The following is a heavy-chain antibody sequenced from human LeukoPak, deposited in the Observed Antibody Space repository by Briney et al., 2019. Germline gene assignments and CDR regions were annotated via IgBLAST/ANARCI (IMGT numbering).Heavy chain of an antibody. CDR3: ARDKIPTGDAFDI. CDR1: GGTFSIYA. D-gene: IGHD1-14*01. J-gene: IGHJ3*02. CDR2: IIPIFGTA. Sequence: GASVTVSCTASGGTFSIYAISWVRQAPGQGLEWMGGIIPIFGTANYAQKFQGRVTITADESTSTAYMELSSLRSEDTAVYYCARDKIPTGDAFDIWGHGTMVTVSS. V-gene: IGHV1-69*13.